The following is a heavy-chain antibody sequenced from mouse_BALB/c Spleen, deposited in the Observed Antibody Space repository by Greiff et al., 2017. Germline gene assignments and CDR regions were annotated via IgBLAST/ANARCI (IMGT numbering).Heavy chain of an antibody. D-gene: IGHD2-3*01. CDR2: IYWDDDK. V-gene: IGHV8-12*01. J-gene: IGHJ4*01. Sequence: MESGPGLLQPSQTLSLTCSFSGFSLSTSGMGVGWLPPPSGQGLESPAHIYWDDDKCYNPSLKRRLTSSKDTSSNQVFLKITSVDTADTATYYSARRGDGYYGAMDYWGQGTSVTVSS. CDR3: ARRGDGYYGAMDY. CDR1: GFSLSTSGMG.